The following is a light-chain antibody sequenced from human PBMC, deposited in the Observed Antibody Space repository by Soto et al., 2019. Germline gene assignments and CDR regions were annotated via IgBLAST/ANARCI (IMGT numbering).Light chain of an antibody. J-gene: IGKJ5*01. Sequence: DIQMTQSPSSLSASEGDRVSIRCQASQDIRNYLNWYQQKPGKAPKLLIYDASNLETGVPSRFSGSGSGTHFDITISSLQPEDIATYYCQQYDNLPITFGQGTRLEI. CDR1: QDIRNY. CDR2: DAS. CDR3: QQYDNLPIT. V-gene: IGKV1-33*01.